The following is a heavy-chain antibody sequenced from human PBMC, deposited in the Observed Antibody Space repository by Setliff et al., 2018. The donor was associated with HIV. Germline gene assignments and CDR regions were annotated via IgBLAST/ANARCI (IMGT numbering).Heavy chain of an antibody. CDR3: ARDEDYGDDPYYFDY. Sequence: ASVMVSCKASGYTFTSYGISWVRQAPGQGLEWMGWISAYNGNTNYAQKFQGRVTITTDTPTSTAYMELRSLRSDDTAVYYCARDEDYGDDPYYFDYWGQGTQVTVSS. CDR2: ISAYNGNT. J-gene: IGHJ4*02. V-gene: IGHV1-18*01. CDR1: GYTFTSYG. D-gene: IGHD4-17*01.